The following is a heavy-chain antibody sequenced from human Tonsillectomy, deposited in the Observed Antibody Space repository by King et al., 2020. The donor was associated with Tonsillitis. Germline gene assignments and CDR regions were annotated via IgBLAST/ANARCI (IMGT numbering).Heavy chain of an antibody. D-gene: IGHD3-10*01. V-gene: IGHV1-18*04. J-gene: IGHJ6*02. CDR3: ARDWGFGDSYYSYGMDV. CDR2: ISAFNGNT. Sequence: VQLVESGAEVKKPGASVKVSCKASGYTFTSYGISWVRQAPGQGLEWMGWISAFNGNTHYVQRLQGRVTMTTDTSTSTAYMELRSLRSDDTAVYYCARDWGFGDSYYSYGMDVWGQGTTVTVSS. CDR1: GYTFTSYG.